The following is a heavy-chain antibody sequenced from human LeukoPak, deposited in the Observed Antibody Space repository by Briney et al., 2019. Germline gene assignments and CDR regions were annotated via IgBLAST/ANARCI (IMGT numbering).Heavy chain of an antibody. CDR2: ISVSGGDT. J-gene: IGHJ4*02. V-gene: IGHV3-23*01. CDR3: ARALHSGYDFSDY. D-gene: IGHD5-12*01. Sequence: PGGSLRLSCAASGFTFSTYAMSWVRQAPGKGLEWVSDISVSGGDTYYADSVKGRFTISRDNSKDTLYLQMNSLRAEDTAVYYCARALHSGYDFSDYWGQGTLVTVSS. CDR1: GFTFSTYA.